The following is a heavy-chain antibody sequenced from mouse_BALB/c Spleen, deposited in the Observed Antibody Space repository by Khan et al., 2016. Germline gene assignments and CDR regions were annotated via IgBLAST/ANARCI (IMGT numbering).Heavy chain of an antibody. V-gene: IGHV1S137*01. CDR2: ISIYYDIT. J-gene: IGHJ4*01. D-gene: IGHD1-2*01. CDR3: ARWKEYGYEAMDY. CDR1: GYTFTDYA. Sequence: QVQLKQSGPELVRPGESVKISCKGSGYTFTDYAVHWVKQSHAKSLEWIGVISIYYDITNYNQNFKDRATMTVDKSSSTAYMELARLTSEDSAIYCCARWKEYGYEAMDYWGQGTSVTVSA.